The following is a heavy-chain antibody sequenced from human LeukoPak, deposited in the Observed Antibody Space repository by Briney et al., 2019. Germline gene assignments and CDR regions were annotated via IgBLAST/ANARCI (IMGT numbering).Heavy chain of an antibody. CDR1: GGSISSYY. V-gene: IGHV4-59*01. D-gene: IGHD5-18*01. CDR3: ARSLEGPVTY. CDR2: IYYSGST. J-gene: IGHJ4*02. Sequence: PSETLSLTCTVSGGSISSYYWSWLRQPPGKGLEWIGYIYYSGSTNYNPSLKSRLTISVDTSKNQFSLKLSSVTAADTAVYYCARSLEGPVTYWGQGTLVTVSS.